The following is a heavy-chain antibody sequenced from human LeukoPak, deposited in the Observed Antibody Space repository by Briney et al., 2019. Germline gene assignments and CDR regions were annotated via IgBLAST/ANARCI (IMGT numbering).Heavy chain of an antibody. D-gene: IGHD3-22*01. Sequence: SARVSCKASVGTFSSYAISWVRQAPRQGLEWMGRIIPIFGTANSAQQFPGRVTITTDESTSTAYMELRSLRSEDTAVYYCARDERGGGVGSSGYSNYWGQGTLVTVSS. CDR1: VGTFSSYA. CDR3: ARDERGGGVGSSGYSNY. J-gene: IGHJ4*02. V-gene: IGHV1-69*05. CDR2: IIPIFGTA.